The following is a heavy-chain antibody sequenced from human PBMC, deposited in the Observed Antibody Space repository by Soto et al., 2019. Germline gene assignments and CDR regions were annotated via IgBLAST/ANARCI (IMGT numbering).Heavy chain of an antibody. CDR2: IKSKIDGGTT. V-gene: IGHV3-15*01. J-gene: IGHJ4*02. Sequence: EVQLVESGGGLVKPGGSLRVSCAASGITFSNAWMTWVRQAPGKGLEWVGRIKSKIDGGTTDYGVPVKGRFTISRDDSKNTLYLQMNSLKTEDTVVYYCTTGRYSSSLYFDSWGQGTLVTVSS. CDR3: TTGRYSSSLYFDS. D-gene: IGHD6-6*01. CDR1: GITFSNAW.